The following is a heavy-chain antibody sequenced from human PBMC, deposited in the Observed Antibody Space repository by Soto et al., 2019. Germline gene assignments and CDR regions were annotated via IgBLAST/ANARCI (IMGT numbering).Heavy chain of an antibody. D-gene: IGHD2-15*01. V-gene: IGHV1-58*02. J-gene: IGHJ6*03. CDR1: GCTFTSSA. Sequence: SVKVSCKASGCTFTSSAMQWVRQARGQRLEWIGWIVVGSGNTNYAQKFQERVTITRDMSTSTAYMELSSLRSEDTAVYYCAAVGPGSGGSWTPSGPYYYYYYMDVWGKGTTVTVSS. CDR3: AAVGPGSGGSWTPSGPYYYYYYMDV. CDR2: IVVGSGNT.